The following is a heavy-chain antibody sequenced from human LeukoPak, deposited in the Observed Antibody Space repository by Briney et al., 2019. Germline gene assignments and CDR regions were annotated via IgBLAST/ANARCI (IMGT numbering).Heavy chain of an antibody. D-gene: IGHD6-19*01. J-gene: IGHJ1*01. CDR3: ASAPLVYSSGWYNRGAEYFQH. Sequence: SETLSLTCTVSGGSISGYYWTWIRQPPGKGLEWIGYIYHSGSTNFNPSLKSRVTMSVDTSKNQFSLKLSSVTAADTAVYYCASAPLVYSSGWYNRGAEYFQHWGQGTLVTVSS. V-gene: IGHV4-59*01. CDR1: GGSISGYY. CDR2: IYHSGST.